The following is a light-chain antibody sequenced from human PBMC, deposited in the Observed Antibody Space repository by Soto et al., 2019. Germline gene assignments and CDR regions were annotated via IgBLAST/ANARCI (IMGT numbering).Light chain of an antibody. J-gene: IGKJ5*01. CDR1: ESINSY. V-gene: IGKV1-27*01. CDR2: AAS. CDR3: QKYNRARIT. Sequence: DIPMTQSPLSLSTSVGCTVTITCRASESINSYLNWYQQKTGQAPNIMTYAASTLQSGVPSRFSGSGSGTDFTPTISRLQPEDVATYYCQKYNRARITFGQGTRLEIK.